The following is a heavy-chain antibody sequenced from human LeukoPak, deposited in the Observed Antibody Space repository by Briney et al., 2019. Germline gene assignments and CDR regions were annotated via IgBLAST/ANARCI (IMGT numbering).Heavy chain of an antibody. J-gene: IGHJ4*02. D-gene: IGHD3-3*01. CDR2: IKQDGSEK. Sequence: GGSLRLSCAASGFTFSSYWMSWVRQAPGKGLEWVANIKQDGSEKYYVDSVKGRFTISRDNSKNTLYLQMNSLRAEDTAVYYCAKAVIRDFWSGHPFDYWGQGTLVTVSS. CDR1: GFTFSSYW. V-gene: IGHV3-7*03. CDR3: AKAVIRDFWSGHPFDY.